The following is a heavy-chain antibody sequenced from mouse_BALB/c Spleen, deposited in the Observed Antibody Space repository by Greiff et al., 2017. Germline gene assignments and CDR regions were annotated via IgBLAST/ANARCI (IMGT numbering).Heavy chain of an antibody. V-gene: IGHV14-3*02. CDR3: AAHYYGYSWFAY. CDR2: IDPANGNT. D-gene: IGHD1-2*01. J-gene: IGHJ3*01. CDR1: GFNINDSY. Sequence: EVQLQQSGAELVKPGASVKLSCPASGFNINDSYMHWVKQRPEQGLEWIGRIDPANGNTKYDPKFQGKATITADTSSNTSYLQLSSLTSEDAAVYYCAAHYYGYSWFAYWGQGTLVTVSA.